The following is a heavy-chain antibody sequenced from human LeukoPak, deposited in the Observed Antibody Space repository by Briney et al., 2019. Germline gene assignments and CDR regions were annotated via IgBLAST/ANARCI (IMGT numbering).Heavy chain of an antibody. CDR1: GYTFTGYY. CDR2: INPNSGGT. D-gene: IGHD3-22*01. V-gene: IGHV1-2*02. Sequence: ASVKVSCKASGYTFTGYYMHWVRQAPGQGLEWMGWINPNSGGTNYAQKFQGRVTMTRDTSISTAYMELSRLRSDDTAVYYCARDHYYDSSGYYQQWGRGTLVTVSS. J-gene: IGHJ4*02. CDR3: ARDHYYDSSGYYQQ.